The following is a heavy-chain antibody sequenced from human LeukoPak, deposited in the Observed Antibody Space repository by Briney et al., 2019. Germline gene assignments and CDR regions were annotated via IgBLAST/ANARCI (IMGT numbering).Heavy chain of an antibody. CDR2: MNPKSGNT. J-gene: IGHJ3*02. D-gene: IGHD2-2*01. Sequence: ASVTVSCKASGYTFTSYDINWVRQATGHGLEWMGLMNPKSGNTGYAQKFQGRVTMTRNTSVNTAYMELSSLRYEDTAMYYCARLQITLTYCSSTSCYAFDIWGEGTMVTVSS. V-gene: IGHV1-8*02. CDR1: GYTFTSYD. CDR3: ARLQITLTYCSSTSCYAFDI.